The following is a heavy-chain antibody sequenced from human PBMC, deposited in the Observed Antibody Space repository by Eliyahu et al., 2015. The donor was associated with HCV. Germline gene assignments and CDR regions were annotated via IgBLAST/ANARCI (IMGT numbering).Heavy chain of an antibody. Sequence: GGTFSSSSMNWVRQAPGQGLEWMGRIIPSYGRPDYAQRFQGRLTITADKSTTTAYMELHSLTSEDTAVYYCARGLYFDSSGFDSWGRGTLVTVSS. J-gene: IGHJ5*01. V-gene: IGHV1-69*02. CDR1: GGTFSSSS. CDR2: IIPSYGRP. CDR3: ARGLYFDSSGFDS. D-gene: IGHD3-22*01.